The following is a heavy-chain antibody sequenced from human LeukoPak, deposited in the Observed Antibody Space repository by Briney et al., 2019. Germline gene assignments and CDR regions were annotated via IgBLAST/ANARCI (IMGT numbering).Heavy chain of an antibody. CDR1: GFTFSSYW. D-gene: IGHD3-3*01. J-gene: IGHJ5*02. Sequence: GGSLRLSCAASGFTFSSYWMSWVRQAPGKGLEWVVNIKQDGSEKYYVDSVKGRFTISRDNAKNSLYLQMNSLRAEDTAVYYCARDLVDYDFWSGPSWGQGTLVTVSS. CDR2: IKQDGSEK. V-gene: IGHV3-7*01. CDR3: ARDLVDYDFWSGPS.